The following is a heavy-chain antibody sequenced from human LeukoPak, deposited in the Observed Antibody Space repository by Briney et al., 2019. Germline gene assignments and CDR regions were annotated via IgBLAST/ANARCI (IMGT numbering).Heavy chain of an antibody. Sequence: SETLSLTCAVYGGSFSGYYWGWVRQPPGKGLEWIGSIYHSGISYYNPSLKSRVAMSVDTSKKQFSLKLSSVTAADTAVYFCARAPMQFWAFDYWGQGTLVTVSS. V-gene: IGHV4-34*01. J-gene: IGHJ4*02. D-gene: IGHD3-3*02. CDR2: IYHSGIS. CDR1: GGSFSGYY. CDR3: ARAPMQFWAFDY.